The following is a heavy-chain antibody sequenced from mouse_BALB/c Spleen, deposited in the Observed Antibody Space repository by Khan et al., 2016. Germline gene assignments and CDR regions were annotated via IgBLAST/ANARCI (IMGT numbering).Heavy chain of an antibody. CDR3: ITGITTKIATRRQY. Sequence: QIQLVQSGPELKKPGETVKISCKATGYTFTNFGINWVRQAPGKGLEWMDWINTNTGETTYADDFKGRFAFSLETSASTAYLQINTLKNEDTATYFCITGITTKIATRRQYWGQGTTLTVSS. CDR1: GYTFTNFG. D-gene: IGHD1-1*01. J-gene: IGHJ2*01. CDR2: INTNTGET. V-gene: IGHV9-3-1*01.